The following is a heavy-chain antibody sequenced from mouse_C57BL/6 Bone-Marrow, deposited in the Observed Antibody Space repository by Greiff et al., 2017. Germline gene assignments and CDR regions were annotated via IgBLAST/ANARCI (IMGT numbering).Heavy chain of an antibody. V-gene: IGHV1-9*01. J-gene: IGHJ2*01. Sequence: QVQLKQSGAELMKPGASVKLSCKATGYTFTGYWIEWVKQRPGHGLECIGEILLGSGSTNYNEKFKGKATFTAVTSSNTAYMQLSSLTTEDSAIYYCAEVYYYGSSYFDYWGQGTTLTVSS. CDR1: GYTFTGYW. CDR3: AEVYYYGSSYFDY. CDR2: ILLGSGST. D-gene: IGHD1-1*01.